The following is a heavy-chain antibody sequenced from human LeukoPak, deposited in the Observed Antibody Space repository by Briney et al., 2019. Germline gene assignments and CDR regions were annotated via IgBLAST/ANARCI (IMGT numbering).Heavy chain of an antibody. J-gene: IGHJ4*02. D-gene: IGHD2-2*01. CDR1: GFTFSSYW. Sequence: GGSLRLSCAASGFTFSSYWMSWVGQAPGKGLEWVAIIKQDGSERYYVDSVKGRFTISRDNAKNSLYLQMSSLRAEDTAVYYCARDWGNIVVGLAASRDYWGQGTLATVSS. CDR3: ARDWGNIVVGLAASRDY. CDR2: IKQDGSER. V-gene: IGHV3-7*01.